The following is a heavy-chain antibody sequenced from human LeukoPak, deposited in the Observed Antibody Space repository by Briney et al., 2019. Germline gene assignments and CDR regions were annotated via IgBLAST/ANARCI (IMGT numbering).Heavy chain of an antibody. CDR3: ASLYCTRTSCYFLDP. Sequence: SETLSLTCSVSGGSVRSTSYYWSWIRQSPGEGLEWIGYIYNSGRTNYNASLNSRVTISLDTSKNQFSLKLSSLTAADTAMYFCASLYCTRTSCYFLDPWGQGTLVIVSS. CDR1: GGSVRSTSYY. J-gene: IGHJ5*02. V-gene: IGHV4-61*01. CDR2: IYNSGRT. D-gene: IGHD2-2*01.